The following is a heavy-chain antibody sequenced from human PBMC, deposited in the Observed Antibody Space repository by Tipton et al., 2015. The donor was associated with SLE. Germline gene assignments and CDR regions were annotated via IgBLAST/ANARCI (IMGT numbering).Heavy chain of an antibody. V-gene: IGHV4-34*01. CDR2: INHSGST. J-gene: IGHJ3*02. D-gene: IGHD5-24*01. CDR1: GGSFSGYY. CDR3: ARKRNGMGI. Sequence: LRLSCAVYGGSFSGYYWSWIRQSPGKELEWIGEINHSGSTNYNPSLKGRVTISVDTSKKQFSLKVSSVTAADTAVYYCARKRNGMGIWGQGTMVTVSS.